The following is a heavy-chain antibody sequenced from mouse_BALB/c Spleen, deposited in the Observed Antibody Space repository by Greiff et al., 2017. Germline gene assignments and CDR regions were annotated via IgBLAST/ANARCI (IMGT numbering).Heavy chain of an antibody. Sequence: VQLQQSGPGLVQPSQSLSITCTVSGFSLTSYGVHWVRQSPGKGLEWLGVIWSGGSTDYNAAFISRLSISKDNSKCQVFFKMNSLQADDTAIYYCARNSGIYYYGSSYVFAYWGQGTLVTVSA. CDR1: GFSLTSYG. V-gene: IGHV2-4-1*01. D-gene: IGHD1-1*01. CDR3: ARNSGIYYYGSSYVFAY. J-gene: IGHJ3*01. CDR2: IWSGGST.